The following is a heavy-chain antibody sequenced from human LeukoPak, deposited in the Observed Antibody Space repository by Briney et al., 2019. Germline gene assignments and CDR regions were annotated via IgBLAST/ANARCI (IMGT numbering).Heavy chain of an antibody. D-gene: IGHD6-19*01. CDR3: ANSKVADFHY. CDR2: ISSSGSTI. J-gene: IGHJ4*02. Sequence: PGGSLRLSCAASGFTFSRYEMNWVPQAPGKGLEWVSYISSSGSTIYYADSVKGQCTITRDNAKKSLYLQMNSLRVDDTAVYYCANSKVADFHYWGQGTRVTVSS. CDR1: GFTFSRYE. V-gene: IGHV3-48*03.